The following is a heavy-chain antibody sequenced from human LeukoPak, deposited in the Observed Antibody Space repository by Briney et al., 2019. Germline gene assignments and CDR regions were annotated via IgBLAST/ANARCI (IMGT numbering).Heavy chain of an antibody. J-gene: IGHJ4*02. CDR2: IYYSGST. CDR1: GGSISSYY. CDR3: ARHGVLNDSSGYYYASHLDY. V-gene: IGHV4-59*08. D-gene: IGHD3-22*01. Sequence: SQTLSLTCTVSGGSISSYYWSWIRQPPGKGLEWIGYIYYSGSTNYNPSLKSRVTISVDTSKNQFSLKLSSVTAADTAVYYCARHGVLNDSSGYYYASHLDYWGQGTLVTVSS.